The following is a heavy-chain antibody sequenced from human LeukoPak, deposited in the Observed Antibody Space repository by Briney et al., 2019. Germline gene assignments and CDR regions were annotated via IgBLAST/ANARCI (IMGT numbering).Heavy chain of an antibody. CDR1: GFTFSSYS. V-gene: IGHV3-21*01. D-gene: IGHD1-14*01. Sequence: GGSLRLSCAASGFTFSSYSMNWVRQAPGKGLEGVSSISSSSSYIYYADSVKGRFTISRDNAKTSLYLQMNSRRGEDMAVYYCARGSPDVFDYWGQGGLVTISS. J-gene: IGHJ4*02. CDR2: ISSSSSYI. CDR3: ARGSPDVFDY.